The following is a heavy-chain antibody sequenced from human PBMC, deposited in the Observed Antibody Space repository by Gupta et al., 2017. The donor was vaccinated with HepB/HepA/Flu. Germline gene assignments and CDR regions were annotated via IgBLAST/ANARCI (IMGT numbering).Heavy chain of an antibody. V-gene: IGHV3-11*04. J-gene: IGHJ6*03. CDR3: ARGVEMATIRLHMDV. CDR2: ISSGSTI. CDR1: GFTFSDSY. D-gene: IGHD5-24*01. Sequence: QVQLVESGGGLVKPGGSLRLSCAVSGFTFSDSYMSWIRQAPGKGLEWVSYISSGSTIYYADSVKGRFTISRDNAKNSLYLQMNSLRAEDTAVYYCARGVEMATIRLHMDVWGKGTTVTVSS.